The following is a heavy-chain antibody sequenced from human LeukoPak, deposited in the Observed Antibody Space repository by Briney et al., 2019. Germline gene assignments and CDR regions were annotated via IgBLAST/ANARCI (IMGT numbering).Heavy chain of an antibody. CDR3: ARRDPIAAAPFGY. CDR1: GGSISSYY. Sequence: PSETLSLTCTVSGGSISSYYWSWIRQPPGKGLEWIGYIYYSGSTNYNPSLKSRVTISVDTSKNQFSLKLSSVTAADTAVYYCARRDPIAAAPFGYWGQGTLVTVSS. D-gene: IGHD6-13*01. V-gene: IGHV4-59*08. CDR2: IYYSGST. J-gene: IGHJ4*02.